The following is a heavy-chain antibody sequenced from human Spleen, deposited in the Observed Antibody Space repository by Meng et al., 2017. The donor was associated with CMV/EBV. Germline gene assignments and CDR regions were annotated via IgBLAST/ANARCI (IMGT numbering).Heavy chain of an antibody. CDR2: INPSGGWT. D-gene: IGHD1-7*01. CDR1: GYTFTGNC. J-gene: IGHJ6*02. Sequence: ASVQVSCKASGYTFTGNCVHWVRQAPGQGLEWMGIINPSGGWTTYAQKFQGRVTMTSDTSTSTVYMEVSSLRSEDTAVYYCARDDWNSRTYNYYNTMDVWGQGTTVTVSS. V-gene: IGHV1-46*01. CDR3: ARDDWNSRTYNYYNTMDV.